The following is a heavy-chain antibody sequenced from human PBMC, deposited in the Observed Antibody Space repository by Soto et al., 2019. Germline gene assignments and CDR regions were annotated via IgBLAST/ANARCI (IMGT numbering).Heavy chain of an antibody. J-gene: IGHJ4*02. Sequence: GGSLRLSCSVSGFTLNTYSMHWVRQAPGKGLEWVAVVSFDGVNKHYRDSVKGRFTISRDIAKNMFYLQMTSLRLEDTALYYCARDPDLIEAAGNYFDYWGQGTLVTVSS. CDR3: ARDPDLIEAAGNYFDY. CDR1: GFTLNTYS. V-gene: IGHV3-30-3*01. D-gene: IGHD6-13*01. CDR2: VSFDGVNK.